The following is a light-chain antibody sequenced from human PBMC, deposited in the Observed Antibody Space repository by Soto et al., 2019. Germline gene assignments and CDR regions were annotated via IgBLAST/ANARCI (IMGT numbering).Light chain of an antibody. CDR2: EVD. V-gene: IGLV2-14*01. Sequence: QSALTQPASVSGSPGQSITISCTGTSGDIGSYHYVSWYQQYPGKAPKLMIYEVDHRPSGVSNRFSGSKSGNTASLTISGLQAEDEADYYCNSYRSSNTVVFGGGTKLTVL. CDR3: NSYRSSNTVV. CDR1: SGDIGSYHY. J-gene: IGLJ2*01.